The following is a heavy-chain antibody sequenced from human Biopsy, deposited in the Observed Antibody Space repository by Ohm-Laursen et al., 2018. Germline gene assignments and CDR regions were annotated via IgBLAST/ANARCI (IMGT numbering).Heavy chain of an antibody. CDR3: ARVRGGFLEWFDY. Sequence: GTLSLTCTVSGESMGTYYWTWIRQPPGKGLEWIASIYYSGATNKNPSLKSRVTISVDTSKRQFYLELSSVTAADTAIYYCARVRGGFLEWFDYWGQGTLITVSS. D-gene: IGHD3-3*01. V-gene: IGHV4-59*01. J-gene: IGHJ5*01. CDR1: GESMGTYY. CDR2: IYYSGAT.